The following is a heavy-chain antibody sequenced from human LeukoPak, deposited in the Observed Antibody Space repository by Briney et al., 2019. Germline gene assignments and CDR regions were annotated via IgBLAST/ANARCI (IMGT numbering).Heavy chain of an antibody. CDR2: IYYSGST. J-gene: IGHJ4*02. CDR3: ARDSITMIVGFDY. V-gene: IGHV4-38-2*02. Sequence: SETLSLTCTVSGYSMSSGYYWGWIRQPPGKGLEWIGYIYYSGSTNYNPSLKSRVTISVDTSKNQFSLKLSSVTAADTAVYYCARDSITMIVGFDYWGQGTLVTVSS. CDR1: GYSMSSGYY. D-gene: IGHD3-22*01.